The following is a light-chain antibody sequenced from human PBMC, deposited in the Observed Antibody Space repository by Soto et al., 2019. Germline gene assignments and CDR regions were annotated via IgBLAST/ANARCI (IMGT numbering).Light chain of an antibody. CDR3: SSYTSRNTVV. CDR2: DVT. CDR1: SSDIDGYDY. J-gene: IGLJ2*01. Sequence: QSALTQPAAVSGSPGQSITMSCTGASSDIDGYDYVSWYQHHPGEAPKLLIYDVTNRPSGVSHRFSASKSGNTASLTISGLQAEDEAYYYCSSYTSRNTVVFGGGTKLTVL. V-gene: IGLV2-14*01.